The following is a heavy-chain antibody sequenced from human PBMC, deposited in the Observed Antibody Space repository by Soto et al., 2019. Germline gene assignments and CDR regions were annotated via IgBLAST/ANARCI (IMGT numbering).Heavy chain of an antibody. D-gene: IGHD2-15*01. V-gene: IGHV3-23*01. Sequence: EVQLLESGGGLVQPGGSLRLSCVASGFSFTDYSMTWVRQAPGRGLEWVSTLTRGGTTFYADSVKGRFTISRDNSKHTLYLQMHRLSTEDKALYYCAKRATTVPTQGNYFAFWGQGTLVTVSS. J-gene: IGHJ4*02. CDR3: AKRATTVPTQGNYFAF. CDR1: GFSFTDYS. CDR2: LTRGGTT.